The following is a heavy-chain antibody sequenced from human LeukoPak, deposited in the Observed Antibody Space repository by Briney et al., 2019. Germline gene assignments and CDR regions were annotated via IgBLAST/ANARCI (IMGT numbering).Heavy chain of an antibody. D-gene: IGHD2-15*01. Sequence: SETLSLTCTVSGDSMSSYYWSWIRQAPGKGLEWIGYLYYNGNTNYNPSLKSRVTISVDTSKNQFSLKLSSVTAADTAVYYCARQGYCSGGSCSADFDYWGQGTLVTVSS. J-gene: IGHJ4*02. V-gene: IGHV4-59*08. CDR1: GDSMSSYY. CDR3: ARQGYCSGGSCSADFDY. CDR2: LYYNGNT.